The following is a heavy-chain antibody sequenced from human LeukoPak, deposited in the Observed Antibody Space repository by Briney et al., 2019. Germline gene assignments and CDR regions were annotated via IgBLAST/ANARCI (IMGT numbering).Heavy chain of an antibody. CDR2: ISYDGSNK. J-gene: IGHJ5*02. D-gene: IGHD3-10*01. Sequence: GGSLRLSCAASGFTFSSYAMHWARQAPGKGLEWVAVISYDGSNKYYADSVKGRFTISRDNSKNTLYLQMNSLRAEDTAVYYCARDPVYYGSGSYSRFDPWGQGTLVTVSS. CDR3: ARDPVYYGSGSYSRFDP. V-gene: IGHV3-30*04. CDR1: GFTFSSYA.